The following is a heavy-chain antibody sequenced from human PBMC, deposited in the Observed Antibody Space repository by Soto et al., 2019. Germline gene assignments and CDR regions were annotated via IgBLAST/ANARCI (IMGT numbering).Heavy chain of an antibody. D-gene: IGHD4-17*01. Sequence: GASVKVSCKASGGTFSSYAISWVRQAPGQGLEWMGGIIPIFGTANYAQKFQGRVTITADESTSTAYMELSSLRSEDTAVYYCARAHDYGDSVHLDYWGQGTLVTVSS. CDR3: ARAHDYGDSVHLDY. CDR2: IIPIFGTA. V-gene: IGHV1-69*13. CDR1: GGTFSSYA. J-gene: IGHJ4*02.